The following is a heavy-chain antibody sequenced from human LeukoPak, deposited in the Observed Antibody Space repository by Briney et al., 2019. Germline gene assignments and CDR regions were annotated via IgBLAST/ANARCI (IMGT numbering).Heavy chain of an antibody. CDR2: IIPILGIA. J-gene: IGHJ4*02. Sequence: ASVKGSCKAAGGTFSSYAISWVRQAPGQGLEWMGRIIPILGIANYAQKFQGRVTITADKSTSTAYMELSSLRSEDTAVYYCARDDYSTRWGQGTLVTVSS. V-gene: IGHV1-69*04. CDR1: GGTFSSYA. CDR3: ARDDYSTR. D-gene: IGHD4-11*01.